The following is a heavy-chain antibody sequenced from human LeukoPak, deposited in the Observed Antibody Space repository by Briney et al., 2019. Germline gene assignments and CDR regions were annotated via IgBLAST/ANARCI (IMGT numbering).Heavy chain of an antibody. CDR2: IYYSGST. V-gene: IGHV4-39*01. J-gene: IGHJ4*02. Sequence: SESLSLTCTVSGGSISSSSYYWGWIRQPPGKGLEWIGSIYYSGSTYYNPSLKSRVTISVDTSKNQFSLKLSSVTAADTAVYYCLLTGYYFFDYGGQGTLVTVSS. CDR1: GGSISSSSYY. D-gene: IGHD3-9*01. CDR3: LLTGYYFFDY.